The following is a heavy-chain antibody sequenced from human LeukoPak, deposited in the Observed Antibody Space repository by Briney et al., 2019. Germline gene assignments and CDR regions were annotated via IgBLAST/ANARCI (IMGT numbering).Heavy chain of an antibody. Sequence: GVSLRLSCAASGFTFSSYWMHWVRQAPGEGLVLVSRIKSDGSTNYADSVKGRFTISRDNAKNTVSLQMNSLRAEDTGVYYCARAPSEIGGYYPEYFRHWGQGTLVTVSS. D-gene: IGHD3-22*01. CDR3: ARAPSEIGGYYPEYFRH. CDR1: GFTFSSYW. CDR2: IKSDGST. V-gene: IGHV3-74*01. J-gene: IGHJ1*01.